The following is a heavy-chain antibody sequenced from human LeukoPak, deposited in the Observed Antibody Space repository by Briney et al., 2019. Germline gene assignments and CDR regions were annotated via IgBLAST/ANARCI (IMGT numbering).Heavy chain of an antibody. CDR2: IYYSGST. D-gene: IGHD3-10*01. J-gene: IGHJ4*01. CDR1: GGSISSGGYY. CDR3: ARAGTNYYGSGSYYKYYFDY. Sequence: SQTLSLTCTVSGGSISSGGYYWSWIRQHPGKGLEWIGYIYYSGSTYYNPSLKSRVTISVDTSKNQFSLKLSSVTAADTAVYYCARAGTNYYGSGSYYKYYFDYWGQGTLVTVPS. V-gene: IGHV4-31*03.